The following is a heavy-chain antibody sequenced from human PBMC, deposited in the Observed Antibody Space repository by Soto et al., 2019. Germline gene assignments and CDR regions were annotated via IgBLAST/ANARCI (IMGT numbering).Heavy chain of an antibody. CDR2: ISYDGSNK. Sequence: QVQLVESGGGVVQPGRSLRLACAASGFTSSSYGMHWVRQAPGKGLEWVAVISYDGSNKYYADSVKGRFTISRDNSKNALYLQMNSLRAEDTAVYYCAKVPIWFGELYHGMDVWSQGATVTFSS. D-gene: IGHD3-10*01. J-gene: IGHJ6*02. V-gene: IGHV3-30*18. CDR1: GFTSSSYG. CDR3: AKVPIWFGELYHGMDV.